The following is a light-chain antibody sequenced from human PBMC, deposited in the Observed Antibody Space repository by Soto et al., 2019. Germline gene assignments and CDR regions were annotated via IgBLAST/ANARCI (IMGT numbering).Light chain of an antibody. Sequence: DIQMTQSPSSVFTSVGDRVNLSCQASQGISRSLAWYQQKPGKAPKLLIYAASSLQSGVPSRFSGSGFGTDFTLTISSLQPEDSAIYYCKQADTFPITFGQGTRLEIK. CDR2: AAS. CDR3: KQADTFPIT. CDR1: QGISRS. J-gene: IGKJ5*01. V-gene: IGKV1-12*01.